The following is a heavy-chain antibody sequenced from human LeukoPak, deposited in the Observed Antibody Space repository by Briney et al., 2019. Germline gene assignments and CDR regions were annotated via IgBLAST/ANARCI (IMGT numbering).Heavy chain of an antibody. D-gene: IGHD4-17*01. Sequence: ASVKVSCKASGGTFSSYAISWVRQAPGQGLEWMGGIIPIFGTANYAQKFQGRVTITTDESTSTAYMELSSLRSEDTAVYYCARESSRSSGDYLYYFDYWGQGTQVTVSS. V-gene: IGHV1-69*05. J-gene: IGHJ4*02. CDR1: GGTFSSYA. CDR3: ARESSRSSGDYLYYFDY. CDR2: IIPIFGTA.